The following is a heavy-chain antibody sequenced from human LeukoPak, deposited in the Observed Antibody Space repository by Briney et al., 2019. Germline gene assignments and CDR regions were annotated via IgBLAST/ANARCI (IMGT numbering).Heavy chain of an antibody. J-gene: IGHJ5*02. CDR1: GFTFTSYA. Sequence: GGSLRLSCAASGFTFTSYAMHWVRQAPGKGLEWVAFISYDGSNKYYADSLKGRFTISRDNSKNTLYLQMNSLRAEDTAVYYCARDQNRWFDPWGQGTLVTVSS. V-gene: IGHV3-30*03. CDR2: ISYDGSNK. CDR3: ARDQNRWFDP.